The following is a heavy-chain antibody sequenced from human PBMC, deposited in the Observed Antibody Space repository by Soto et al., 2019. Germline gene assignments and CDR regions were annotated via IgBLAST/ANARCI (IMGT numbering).Heavy chain of an antibody. CDR1: GGSVSPYF. J-gene: IGHJ4*02. V-gene: IGHV4-34*01. CDR3: ARIAAAARDARDLDS. Sequence: PSETLSLTCAVYGGSVSPYFWSWLRQTPGEGLEWIGEINHRGSTNYNPSLKSRVTVSVDTAKNHFSLNLSSVTAADTAVYYCARIAAAARDARDLDSWGQGTLVTVSS. D-gene: IGHD6-13*01. CDR2: INHRGST.